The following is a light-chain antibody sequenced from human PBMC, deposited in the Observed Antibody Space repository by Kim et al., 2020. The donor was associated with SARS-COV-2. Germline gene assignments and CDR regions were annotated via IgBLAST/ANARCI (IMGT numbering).Light chain of an antibody. CDR1: SLRSSY. CDR2: GKN. J-gene: IGLJ1*01. CDR3: NSRDSSGDHYV. Sequence: SSELTQDPAVSVALGQTVRITCQGDSLRSSYASWYQQKPGQAPLIVIYGKNNRPSGIPDRFSGSSSGNTASLTITGAQAEDEADYYCNSRDSSGDHYVFGAGTKVNVL. V-gene: IGLV3-19*01.